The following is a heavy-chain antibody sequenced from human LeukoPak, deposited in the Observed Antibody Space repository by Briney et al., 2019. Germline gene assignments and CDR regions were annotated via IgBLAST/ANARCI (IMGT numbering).Heavy chain of an antibody. CDR1: GFTFSSYE. Sequence: GGSLRLSCAASGFTFSSYEMNWVRQSPGKGLEWVSYISSVGDTIYYADSVKGRFTISRDNANSLYLQMNTLRAEDTAVYYCARVSGSGTYRHIYMDVWGKGTTVTVSS. V-gene: IGHV3-48*03. CDR2: ISSVGDTI. CDR3: ARVSGSGTYRHIYMDV. J-gene: IGHJ6*03. D-gene: IGHD3-10*01.